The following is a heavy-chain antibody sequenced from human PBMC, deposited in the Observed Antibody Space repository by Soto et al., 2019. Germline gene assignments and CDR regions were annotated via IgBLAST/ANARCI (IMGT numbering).Heavy chain of an antibody. CDR3: TGEVASGY. CDR2: ISRDGGTK. V-gene: IGHV3-30*03. CDR1: GFTVSSYG. J-gene: IGHJ4*02. Sequence: GGSLRLSSAASGFTVSSYGMHWVRQAPGKGLEWVAVISRDGGTKYYADSVKGRFTISRDNSRNTLFLEMNSLRGDDMAVYYCTGEVASGYWGQGTLVTVSS. D-gene: IGHD2-8*02.